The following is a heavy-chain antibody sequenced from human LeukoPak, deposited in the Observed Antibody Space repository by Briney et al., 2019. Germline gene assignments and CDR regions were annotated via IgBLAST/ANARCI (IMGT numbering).Heavy chain of an antibody. J-gene: IGHJ4*02. D-gene: IGHD4-17*01. V-gene: IGHV1-18*01. CDR3: ARDPYGDYVDY. CDR2: ISVYNGDT. Sequence: ASVKVSCKASGYIFSRYGINWVRQAPGQGLEWMGRISVYNGDTKYARKFQGRVTMTTDTSTSTAYMELRSLRSEDTAVYYCARDPYGDYVDYWGQGTLVTVSS. CDR1: GYIFSRYG.